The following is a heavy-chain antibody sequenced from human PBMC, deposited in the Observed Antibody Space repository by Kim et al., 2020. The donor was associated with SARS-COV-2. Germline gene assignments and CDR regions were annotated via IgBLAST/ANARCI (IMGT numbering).Heavy chain of an antibody. CDR2: INHSGST. D-gene: IGHD1-26*01. CDR3: ARVGGYYYYYMDV. CDR1: GGSFSGYY. Sequence: SETLSLTCAVYGGSFSGYYWSWIRQPPGKGLEWIGEINHSGSTNYNPSLNSRVNISVDTSKNQFSLKLSSVTAADKAVYYCARVGGYYYYYMDVWGKGTTVTVSS. J-gene: IGHJ6*03. V-gene: IGHV4-34*01.